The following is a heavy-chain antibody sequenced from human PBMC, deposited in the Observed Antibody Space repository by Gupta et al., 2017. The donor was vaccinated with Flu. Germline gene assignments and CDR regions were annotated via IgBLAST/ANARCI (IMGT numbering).Heavy chain of an antibody. V-gene: IGHV1-46*04. CDR3: ALLNGGATCSGSSCHSYDYHGMDV. D-gene: IGHD2-15*01. CDR1: GDTSSDYF. CDR2: ISPNGAET. J-gene: IGHJ6*02. Sequence: QVQLVQSGTEVKKPGASVRVSCKISGDTSSDYFIQWVRQAPGQGLEWMGIISPNGAETHYAQKWQGRVAMTRDTSTNTIHMALSSLRSEDTALYYCALLNGGATCSGSSCHSYDYHGMDVWGQGTTVTVSS.